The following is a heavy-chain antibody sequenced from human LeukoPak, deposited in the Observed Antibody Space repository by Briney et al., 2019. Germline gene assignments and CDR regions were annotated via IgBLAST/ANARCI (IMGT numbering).Heavy chain of an antibody. Sequence: GGSLRLSCAASGFTFSIHAMSWVRQAPGKGLEWVSSISSSSIYIYNADSVKGRFTISRDNARNSLFLQMNSLRAEDTAVYYCARGADNYGYIFDYWGQGTLVTVSS. J-gene: IGHJ4*02. CDR3: ARGADNYGYIFDY. D-gene: IGHD5-18*01. CDR2: ISSSSIYI. CDR1: GFTFSIHA. V-gene: IGHV3-21*01.